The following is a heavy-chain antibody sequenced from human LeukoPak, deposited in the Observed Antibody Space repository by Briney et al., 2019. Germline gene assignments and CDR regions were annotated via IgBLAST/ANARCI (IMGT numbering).Heavy chain of an antibody. D-gene: IGHD3-3*01. J-gene: IGHJ3*02. CDR1: GYTFTSYG. Sequence: ASVKVSCKASGYTFTSYGISWVRQAPGQGLEWMGWISAYNGNTNYAQKLQGRVTMTTDTSTSTAYMELRSLRSDDTAVYYCALGRIWSGYYRNDAFDIWGQGTMVTVSS. CDR2: ISAYNGNT. CDR3: ALGRIWSGYYRNDAFDI. V-gene: IGHV1-18*01.